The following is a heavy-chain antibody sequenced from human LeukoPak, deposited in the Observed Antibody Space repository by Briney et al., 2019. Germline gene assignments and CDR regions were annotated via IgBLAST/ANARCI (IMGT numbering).Heavy chain of an antibody. J-gene: IGHJ4*02. CDR3: ASHSYGYNY. CDR1: GIIITSYW. Sequence: QPGGSLRLSCAASGIIITSYWMSWVRQTPGKGLEWVANIKQDGSEKNYVDSVKGRFTIFRDNARNSLYLQMNSLRAEDTAVYYCASHSYGYNYWGQGTLVIVSS. D-gene: IGHD3-16*01. CDR2: IKQDGSEK. V-gene: IGHV3-7*01.